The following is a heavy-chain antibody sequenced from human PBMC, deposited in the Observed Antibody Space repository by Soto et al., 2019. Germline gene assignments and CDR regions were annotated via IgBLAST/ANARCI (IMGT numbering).Heavy chain of an antibody. CDR1: GYTFTRYA. V-gene: IGHV1-3*01. CDR2: INAGTGNT. CDR3: VRSGDNYNLLDY. J-gene: IGHJ4*02. Sequence: ASVKVSCKGSGYTFTRYAMHWVRQAPGQRLEWMGWINAGTGNTKFSQKFQGRVTITRDTSASTAYMELSSLISDDTAIYYCVRSGDNYNLLDYWGQGTPVTVSS. D-gene: IGHD1-1*01.